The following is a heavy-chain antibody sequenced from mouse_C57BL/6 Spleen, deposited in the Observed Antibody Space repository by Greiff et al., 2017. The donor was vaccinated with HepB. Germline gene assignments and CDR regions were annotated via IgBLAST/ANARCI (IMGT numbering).Heavy chain of an antibody. V-gene: IGHV1-7*01. D-gene: IGHD3-2*02. CDR3: ARWQDSSGYVRAMDY. CDR1: GYTFTSSW. CDR2: INPSSGYT. Sequence: QVQLQQSGAELAKPGASVKLSCKASGYTFTSSWMHWVKQRPGQGLEWIGYINPSSGYTKYNQKFKDKATLTADKSSSTAYMQLSSLTYEDSAVYYCARWQDSSGYVRAMDYWGQGTSVTVSS. J-gene: IGHJ4*01.